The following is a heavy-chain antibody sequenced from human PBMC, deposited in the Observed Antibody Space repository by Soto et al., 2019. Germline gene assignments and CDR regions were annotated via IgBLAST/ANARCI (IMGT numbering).Heavy chain of an antibody. Sequence: EVQLVQSGAEVKKPGESLKISCKGSGYSFTSYWIGWVRQMPGKGLEWMGIIYPGDSDTRYSPSFQGQVTISADKSISTAYLQWSSLKASDTAMYYCARLEWKRWLQKSTPLGYYGMDVWGQGTTVTVSS. CDR2: IYPGDSDT. V-gene: IGHV5-51*01. J-gene: IGHJ6*02. D-gene: IGHD3-3*01. CDR3: ARLEWKRWLQKSTPLGYYGMDV. CDR1: GYSFTSYW.